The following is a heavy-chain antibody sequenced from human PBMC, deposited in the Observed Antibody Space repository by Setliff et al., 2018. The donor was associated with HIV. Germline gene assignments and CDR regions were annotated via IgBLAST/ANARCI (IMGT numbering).Heavy chain of an antibody. V-gene: IGHV1-2*02. Sequence: EASVKVSCKSSGYTFTDYFMHWVRQAPGQGLEWMGWISPDNGNRRILRRFQGRVTMTKDTSINTAYLEFSSLRSDDTAVYYCARQLSNSLESWGQGTLVTVSS. D-gene: IGHD1-1*01. J-gene: IGHJ4*02. CDR3: ARQLSNSLES. CDR2: ISPDNGNR. CDR1: GYTFTDYF.